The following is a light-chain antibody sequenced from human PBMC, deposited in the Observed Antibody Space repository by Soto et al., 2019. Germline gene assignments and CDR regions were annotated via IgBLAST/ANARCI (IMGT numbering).Light chain of an antibody. J-gene: IGLJ1*01. CDR2: TNS. CDR1: SSNIGSHT. CDR3: ATWDDSLNGLYI. V-gene: IGLV1-44*01. Sequence: QSVLTQPPSACGTPGQRVTISCSGSSSNIGSHTVNWYQQLPGTAPKLLIYTNSQRPSGVPDRFSGSKSGTSASLAISGLQSEDDADYYCATWDDSLNGLYIFGTGTKLTVL.